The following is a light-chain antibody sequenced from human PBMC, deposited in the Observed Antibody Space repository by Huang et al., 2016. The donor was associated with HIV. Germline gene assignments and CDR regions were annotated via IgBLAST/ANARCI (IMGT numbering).Light chain of an antibody. CDR1: QTVSNDY. Sequence: EIVLTQSPGTLSLSPGQRLTLSCRASQTVSNDYLAWYQQKPGKSPRLLIYGASTRAAGIPDRFSGSGSATDFILTVSRLEPEDSAVYYCQQYALSPWTFGHGTKVEI. CDR2: GAS. V-gene: IGKV3-20*01. J-gene: IGKJ1*01. CDR3: QQYALSPWT.